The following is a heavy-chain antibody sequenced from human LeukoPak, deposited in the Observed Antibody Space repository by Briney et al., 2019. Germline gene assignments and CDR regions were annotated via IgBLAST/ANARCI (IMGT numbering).Heavy chain of an antibody. CDR3: ARGVSGGSPDY. V-gene: IGHV1-3*01. CDR1: GYTFTTYA. CDR2: INAGNGNT. Sequence: ASVKVSCKASGYTFTTYAMHWVRPAPGQRLEWMGWINAGNGNTKYSQKFQARVTITRDTSASTAYMELSSLRSEDTAVYYCARGVSGGSPDYWGQGTLVTVSS. D-gene: IGHD1-26*01. J-gene: IGHJ4*02.